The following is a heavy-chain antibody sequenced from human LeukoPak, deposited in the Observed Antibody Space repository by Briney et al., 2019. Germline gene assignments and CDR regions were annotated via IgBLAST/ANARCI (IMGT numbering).Heavy chain of an antibody. CDR3: AGKRGYFFDY. CDR1: GGSFSGYY. D-gene: IGHD3-22*01. J-gene: IGHJ4*02. Sequence: SETLSLTCAVYGGSFSGYYWSWIRQPPGKGLEWIGEINHSGSTNYNPSLKGRVTISVDTSKNQFSLKLSSVTAADTAVYYCAGKRGYFFDYWGQGTLVTVSS. V-gene: IGHV4-34*01. CDR2: INHSGST.